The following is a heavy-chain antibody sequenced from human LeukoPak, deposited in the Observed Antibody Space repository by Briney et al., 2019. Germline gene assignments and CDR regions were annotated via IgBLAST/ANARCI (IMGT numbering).Heavy chain of an antibody. CDR1: GGSFSGYY. CDR3: ASSPPRRYCSGGSCVYFDY. Sequence: SETLSLTCAAYGGSFSGYYWSWIRQPPGKGLEWIGEINHSGSTNYNPSLKSRVTISVDTSKNQFSLKLSSVTAADTAVYYCASSPPRRYCSGGSCVYFDYWGQGTLVTVSS. CDR2: INHSGST. V-gene: IGHV4-34*01. J-gene: IGHJ4*02. D-gene: IGHD2-15*01.